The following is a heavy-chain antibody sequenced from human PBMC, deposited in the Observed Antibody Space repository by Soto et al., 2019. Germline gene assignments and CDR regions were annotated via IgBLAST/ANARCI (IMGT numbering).Heavy chain of an antibody. V-gene: IGHV1-69*06. D-gene: IGHD3-10*01. Sequence: SVKVSCKASGGTFSSYAISWVRQAPGQGLEWMGGIIPIFGTANYAQKFQGRVTITADKSTSTAYMELSSLRSEDTAVYYCARDYGSGSYYSYFDYWGQGTLVTVSS. CDR2: IIPIFGTA. CDR3: ARDYGSGSYYSYFDY. J-gene: IGHJ4*02. CDR1: GGTFSSYA.